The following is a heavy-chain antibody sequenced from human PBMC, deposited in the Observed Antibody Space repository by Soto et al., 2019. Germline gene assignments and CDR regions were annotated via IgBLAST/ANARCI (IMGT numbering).Heavy chain of an antibody. D-gene: IGHD3-22*01. J-gene: IGHJ4*02. CDR3: ASYYYDSSGYYYVPGVY. Sequence: SETLSLTCTVSGGSISSSSYYWGWIRQPPGKGLEWIGSIYYSGSTYYNPSLKSRVTISVETSKNQFSLKLSSVTAADTAVYYCASYYYDSSGYYYVPGVYWGQGPLVTVSS. V-gene: IGHV4-39*01. CDR2: IYYSGST. CDR1: GGSISSSSYY.